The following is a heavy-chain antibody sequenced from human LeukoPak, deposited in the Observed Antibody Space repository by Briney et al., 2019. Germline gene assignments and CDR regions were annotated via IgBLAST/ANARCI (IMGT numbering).Heavy chain of an antibody. CDR1: GASISSNSCY. Sequence: SETLSLTCTVSGASISSNSCYWGWIRQPPGKGLEWIGSIYYRGTTYYNPSLKSRVTISVDTSKNQFSLKLSSVTAADTAVYYCARDYCTTTRCYPNYFDYWGQGTLVTVSS. CDR2: IYYRGTT. V-gene: IGHV4-39*07. D-gene: IGHD2-2*01. J-gene: IGHJ4*02. CDR3: ARDYCTTTRCYPNYFDY.